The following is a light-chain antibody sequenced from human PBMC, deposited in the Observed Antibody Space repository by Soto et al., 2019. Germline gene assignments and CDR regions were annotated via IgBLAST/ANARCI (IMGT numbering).Light chain of an antibody. CDR1: QDISDY. Sequence: DIQSTQAPATQSLSPVQRATLSCRASQDISDYLRWYQQIPGQAPRLLIRDASNGATGVPARFSGSGSGTDFTLTLSSQELEDFALYHCQHCSTFGQGTRLEIK. CDR3: QHCST. V-gene: IGKV3-11*01. CDR2: DAS. J-gene: IGKJ5*01.